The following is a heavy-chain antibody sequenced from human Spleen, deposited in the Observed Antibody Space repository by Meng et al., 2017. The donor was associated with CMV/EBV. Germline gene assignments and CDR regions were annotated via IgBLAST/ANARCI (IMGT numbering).Heavy chain of an antibody. J-gene: IGHJ5*02. CDR1: GFTFSTYS. CDR2: ISGSGSYM. CDR3: TREVVVAAGFDP. Sequence: SCAASGFTFSTYSMNWVRQAPGKGLEWVSSISGSGSYMYYADSVKGRFTISRDNAKNSLHLQMNSLRVEDMAVYYCTREVVVAAGFDPWGQGTLVTVSS. V-gene: IGHV3-21*01. D-gene: IGHD2-15*01.